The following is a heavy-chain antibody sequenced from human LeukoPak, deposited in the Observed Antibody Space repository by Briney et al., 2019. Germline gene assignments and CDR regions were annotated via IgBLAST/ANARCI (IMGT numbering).Heavy chain of an antibody. J-gene: IGHJ4*02. V-gene: IGHV3-53*01. Sequence: GGSLRLSCAASGFTVSSNYMSWVRQAPGKGLEWVSVIYSGGSTYYADSVKGRFTIPRDNSKNTLYLQMNSLRAEDTAVYYCAREVYSSGWYDYWGQGTLVTVSS. CDR3: AREVYSSGWYDY. D-gene: IGHD6-19*01. CDR1: GFTVSSNY. CDR2: IYSGGST.